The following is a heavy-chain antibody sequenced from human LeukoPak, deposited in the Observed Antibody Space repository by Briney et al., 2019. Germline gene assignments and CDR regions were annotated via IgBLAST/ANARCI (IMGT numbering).Heavy chain of an antibody. CDR1: GFTFSSYA. D-gene: IGHD3-22*01. CDR2: ISGSGGST. V-gene: IGHV3-23*01. Sequence: PGGSLRLSCAASGFTFSSYAMSWVRQAPGKGLEWVSGISGSGGSTYYADSVQGRFTISRDNSKNTLYLQMNSLRAEDTAVYYCAKVSGYYYDSSGHADYWGQGTLVTVSS. J-gene: IGHJ4*02. CDR3: AKVSGYYYDSSGHADY.